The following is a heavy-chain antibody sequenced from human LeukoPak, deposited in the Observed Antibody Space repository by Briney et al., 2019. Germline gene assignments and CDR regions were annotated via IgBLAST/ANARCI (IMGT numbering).Heavy chain of an antibody. J-gene: IGHJ4*02. CDR3: ATSDDSSGCD. CDR2: INQDGSVK. Sequence: GGSLRLSCAASGFTFSSYGMHWVRQAPGKGLQWVANINQDGSVKYYVESVKGRFTISRDNAKNSVYLQMNSLRAEDAAVYYCATSDDSSGCDWGQGTLVTVSS. D-gene: IGHD3-22*01. CDR1: GFTFSSYG. V-gene: IGHV3-7*01.